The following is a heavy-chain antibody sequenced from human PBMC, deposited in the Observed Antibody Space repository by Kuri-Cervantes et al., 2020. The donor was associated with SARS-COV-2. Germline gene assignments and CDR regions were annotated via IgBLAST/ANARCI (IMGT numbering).Heavy chain of an antibody. CDR1: GGSFSGYY. V-gene: IGHV4-34*01. CDR2: INHSGST. CDR3: AGGQIVVVLAV. D-gene: IGHD3-22*01. Sequence: SETLSLTCAVHGGSFSGYYWSWIRQPPGKGLEWIGEINHSGSTNYNPSLKSRVTISVDTSKNQFSLKLSSVTAADTAVYYCAGGQIVVVLAVWGQGTLVTVSS. J-gene: IGHJ4*02.